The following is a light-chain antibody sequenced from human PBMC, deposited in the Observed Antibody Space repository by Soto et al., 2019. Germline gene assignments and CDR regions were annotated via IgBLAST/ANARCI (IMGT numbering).Light chain of an antibody. CDR3: QHYDSLPIT. CDR1: QSVSSSY. Sequence: ELVLTQSPGTLSLSPGERATLSCRASQSVSSSYLAWYQQKPGQPPRLLIYGASSRATGIPDRFSGSGSGTDFTITISRLEPEDFEVFDCQHYDSLPITFGQGTRLEIK. V-gene: IGKV3-20*01. CDR2: GAS. J-gene: IGKJ5*01.